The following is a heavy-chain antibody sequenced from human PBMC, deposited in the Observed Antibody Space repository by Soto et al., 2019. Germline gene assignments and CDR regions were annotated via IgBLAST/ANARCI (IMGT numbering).Heavy chain of an antibody. V-gene: IGHV3-66*01. Sequence: EVQLVESGGGLVQPGGSLRLSCAASGFTVSSNYMSWVRQAPGKGLEWVSVIYSGGSTYYSDSVKGRFTISRDNSKNTLYLQMNSLRAEDTAVYYCERDQTRSRILWGQGTLVTVSS. CDR1: GFTVSSNY. J-gene: IGHJ4*02. D-gene: IGHD3-10*01. CDR3: ERDQTRSRIL. CDR2: IYSGGST.